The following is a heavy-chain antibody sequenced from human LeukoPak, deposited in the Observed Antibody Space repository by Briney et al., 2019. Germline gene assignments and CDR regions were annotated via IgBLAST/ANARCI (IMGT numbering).Heavy chain of an antibody. CDR2: ISAYNGNT. Sequence: GASVKVSCKASGYTFTSYGISWVRQAPGQGLEWMGWISAYNGNTNYAQKLQGRVTMTTDTSTSTAYMELRSLRSDDTAVYYCARDATDIVVVPAATNFDYWGQGTLVTVSS. J-gene: IGHJ4*02. CDR1: GYTFTSYG. CDR3: ARDATDIVVVPAATNFDY. V-gene: IGHV1-18*01. D-gene: IGHD2-2*01.